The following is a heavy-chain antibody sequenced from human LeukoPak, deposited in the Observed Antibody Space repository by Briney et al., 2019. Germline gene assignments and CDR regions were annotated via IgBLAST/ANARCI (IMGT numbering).Heavy chain of an antibody. Sequence: AGGSLRLSCAASGFTFSSYTMNWVRQAPGKGLEWVSSISTSSNYIYYADSVKGRFTISRDNAKNSLYLQMNSLRAEDTAVYYCARDSSIAVAGRIDYWGQGTLVTVSS. CDR1: GFTFSSYT. V-gene: IGHV3-21*01. CDR3: ARDSSIAVAGRIDY. D-gene: IGHD6-19*01. J-gene: IGHJ4*02. CDR2: ISTSSNYI.